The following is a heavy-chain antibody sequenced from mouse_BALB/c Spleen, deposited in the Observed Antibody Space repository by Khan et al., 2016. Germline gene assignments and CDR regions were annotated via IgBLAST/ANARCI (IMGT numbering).Heavy chain of an antibody. CDR3: ASYYDDDGGFAY. CDR1: GFSITGLA. J-gene: IGHJ3*01. Sequence: VQLQESGPGLVAPSQSLSITCTVSGFSITGLAVNWVRQPPGKGPEWLGVIWGDGSTDYDSALKSRLSNSKDDSKSQAFLKMNSLQTDDTARYYCASYYDDDGGFAYWGQGTLVTVSA. CDR2: IWGDGST. V-gene: IGHV2-6-7*01. D-gene: IGHD2-4*01.